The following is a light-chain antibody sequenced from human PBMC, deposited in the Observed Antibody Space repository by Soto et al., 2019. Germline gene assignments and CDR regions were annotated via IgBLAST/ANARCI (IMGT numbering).Light chain of an antibody. CDR3: QQYDRSLIT. CDR1: QGVSSN. J-gene: IGKJ5*01. Sequence: TVATHSLSTLSVPPGERATRSCRASQGVSSNLAWYQQKPGQAPRLLIHGASSRATGIPERFSGSGSGTDFTLTISSLEPEDFAAYYCQQYDRSLITFGQGTRLEIK. CDR2: GAS. V-gene: IGKV3-20*01.